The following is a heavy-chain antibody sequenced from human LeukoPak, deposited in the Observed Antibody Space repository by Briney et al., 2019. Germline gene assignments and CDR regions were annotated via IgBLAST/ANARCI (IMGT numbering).Heavy chain of an antibody. CDR1: GGSFSGYY. J-gene: IGHJ4*02. CDR3: ARVPFTTRKRYLDY. D-gene: IGHD3-3*01. CDR2: INHSGST. V-gene: IGHV4-34*01. Sequence: PSGTLSLTCAVYGGSFSGYYWSWIRQPPGKGLEWIGEINHSGSTNYNPSLKSRVTISVDTSKNQFSLKLSSVTAADTAVYYCARVPFTTRKRYLDYWGQGTLVTVSS.